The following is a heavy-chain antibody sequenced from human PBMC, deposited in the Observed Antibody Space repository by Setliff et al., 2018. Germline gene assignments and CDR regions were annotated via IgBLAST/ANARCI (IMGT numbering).Heavy chain of an antibody. Sequence: PGGSLRLSCAASGFTVSSYYMTWVRQAPGRGLEWVSVIYTGGSTYYADSVKGRFTISRDDSNNTLYLQMKSLRAEETAVYYCAGCGYGQYYAMDVWGQGTTVTVSS. J-gene: IGHJ6*02. CDR1: GFTVSSYY. V-gene: IGHV3-66*01. CDR2: IYTGGST. D-gene: IGHD5-12*01. CDR3: AGCGYGQYYAMDV.